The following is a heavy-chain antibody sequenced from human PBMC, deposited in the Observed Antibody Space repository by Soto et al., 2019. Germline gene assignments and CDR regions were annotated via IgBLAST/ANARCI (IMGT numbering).Heavy chain of an antibody. J-gene: IGHJ4*03. Sequence: VXSVKVSCEASGGTLSSFINYPINWVRQAPGQGLEWMGGIVPNVGTVNYAQKFQGRVTVTADKSTGTAYMELSSLRSEDTALYYCARRDTSGFLRYFDNWGQGTLVTVSS. CDR1: GGTLSSFINYP. CDR3: ARRDTSGFLRYFDN. D-gene: IGHD3-3*01. V-gene: IGHV1-69*06. CDR2: IVPNVGTV.